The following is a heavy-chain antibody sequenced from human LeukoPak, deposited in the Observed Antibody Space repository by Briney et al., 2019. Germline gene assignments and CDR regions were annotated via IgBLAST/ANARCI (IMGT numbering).Heavy chain of an antibody. Sequence: SQTLSLTCAVSGGSISSGSYSWSWIRQPPGKGLEWIGYIYHSGSTYYNPSLKSRVTISVGRSKNQFSLKLSSVTAADTAVYYCAGGSGSYPDYWGQGTLVTVSS. CDR3: AGGSGSYPDY. V-gene: IGHV4-30-2*01. CDR1: GGSISSGSYS. CDR2: IYHSGST. J-gene: IGHJ4*02. D-gene: IGHD3-10*01.